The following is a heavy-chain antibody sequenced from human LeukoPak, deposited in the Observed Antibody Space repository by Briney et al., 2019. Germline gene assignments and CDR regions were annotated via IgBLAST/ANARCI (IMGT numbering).Heavy chain of an antibody. V-gene: IGHV3-21*04. D-gene: IGHD3-16*01. CDR1: GFTFSSYS. J-gene: IGHJ4*02. Sequence: GGSLRLSCAASGFTFSSYSMNWVRQAPGKGLEWVSSISSSSSYIYYADSVKGRFTISRDNSKNTLYLQMNSLRAEDTAVYYCAKAPTESTVTTFLNYWGQGTLVTVSS. CDR2: ISSSSSYI. CDR3: AKAPTESTVTTFLNY.